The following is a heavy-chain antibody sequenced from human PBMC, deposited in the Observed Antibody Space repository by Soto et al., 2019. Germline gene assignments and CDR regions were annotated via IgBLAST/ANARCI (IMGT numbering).Heavy chain of an antibody. CDR2: IWYDGSNK. V-gene: IGHV3-33*01. J-gene: IGHJ3*02. CDR3: ARAPIGYCSGGSCHHGRAFDI. CDR1: GFTFSSYG. D-gene: IGHD2-15*01. Sequence: HPGGSLRLSCAASGFTFSSYGMHWVRQAPGKGLEWVAVIWYDGSNKYYADSVKGRFTISRDNSKNTLYLQMNSLRAEDTAVYYCARAPIGYCSGGSCHHGRAFDIWGQGTMVTVSS.